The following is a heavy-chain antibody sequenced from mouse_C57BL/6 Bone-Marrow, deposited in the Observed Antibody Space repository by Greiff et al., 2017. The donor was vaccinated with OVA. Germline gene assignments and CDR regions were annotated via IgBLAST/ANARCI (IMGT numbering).Heavy chain of an antibody. D-gene: IGHD2-1*01. CDR1: GYTFTDYE. CDR3: TREGMGNYEWYFDV. V-gene: IGHV1-15*01. CDR2: IDPETGGT. Sequence: VQLQQSGAELVRPGASVTLSCKASGYTFTDYEMHWVKQTPVHGLEWIGAIDPETGGTAYNQKFKGKAILTADKSSSTAYMELRSLTSEDSAVYYCTREGMGNYEWYFDVWGTGTTVTVSS. J-gene: IGHJ1*03.